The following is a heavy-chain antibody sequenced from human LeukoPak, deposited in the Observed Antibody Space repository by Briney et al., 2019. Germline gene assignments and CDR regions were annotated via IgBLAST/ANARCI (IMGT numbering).Heavy chain of an antibody. J-gene: IGHJ5*02. CDR1: GGSISSSNW. Sequence: PSGTLSLTCAVSGGSISSSNWWSWVRPPPGKGLERIGYIYYSGSTYYNPSLKSRVTISVDTSKNQFSLKLSSVTAADTAVYYCARERYYYDSSGYYGINWFDPWGQGTLVTVSS. V-gene: IGHV4-4*02. D-gene: IGHD3-22*01. CDR2: IYYSGST. CDR3: ARERYYYDSSGYYGINWFDP.